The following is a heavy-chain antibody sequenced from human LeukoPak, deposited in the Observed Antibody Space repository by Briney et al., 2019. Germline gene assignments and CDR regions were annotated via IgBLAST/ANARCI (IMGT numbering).Heavy chain of an antibody. CDR1: GGSFSGYY. D-gene: IGHD4-17*01. CDR3: ARAGGSTVSHSDY. Sequence: SETLSLTCAVYGGSFSGYYWSWIRQPPGKGLEWIGEINHSGSTNYNPSLKSRVTISVDTSKNQFSLKLSSVTAADTAVYYCARAGGSTVSHSDYWGQGTLVTVSS. V-gene: IGHV4-34*01. J-gene: IGHJ4*02. CDR2: INHSGST.